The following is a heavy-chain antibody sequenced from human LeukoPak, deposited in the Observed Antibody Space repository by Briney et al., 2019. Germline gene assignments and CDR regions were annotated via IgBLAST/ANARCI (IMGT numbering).Heavy chain of an antibody. CDR1: RFTFSSSA. CDR3: AKSHSEAQRGYFDY. Sequence: GGSLRLSCAASRFTFSSSAMRWVRQAPGRGLEWLSTISDSGGSTYYADSVRGRFTISRDNPGNTLYLRLSSLRAEDTAVYYCAKSHSEAQRGYFDYWGQGTLVTVSS. J-gene: IGHJ4*02. V-gene: IGHV3-23*01. D-gene: IGHD3-10*01. CDR2: ISDSGGST.